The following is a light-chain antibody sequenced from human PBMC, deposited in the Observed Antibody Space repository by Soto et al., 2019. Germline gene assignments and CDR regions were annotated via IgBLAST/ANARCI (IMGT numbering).Light chain of an antibody. Sequence: EIVMTQSPATLSVSPGERATLSCRASQSVGSGLSWYQQKPYQAPRLLIYGASTRATGIPARFSGSGSGTEFTLTISSLQSEDYAVYYCQQYNKWPTYTFGQGTKLDIK. CDR3: QQYNKWPTYT. CDR2: GAS. V-gene: IGKV3-15*01. J-gene: IGKJ2*01. CDR1: QSVGSG.